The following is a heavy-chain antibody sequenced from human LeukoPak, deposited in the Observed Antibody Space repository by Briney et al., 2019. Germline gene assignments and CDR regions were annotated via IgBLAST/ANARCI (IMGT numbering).Heavy chain of an antibody. V-gene: IGHV3-53*01. CDR2: IYSDNT. D-gene: IGHD4/OR15-4a*01. CDR1: GFPVSINS. CDR3: ARRAGAYSHPYDY. Sequence: GSLRLSCTVSGFPVSINSMSWVRQAPGKGLEWVSFIYSDNTHYSDSVKGRFTISRNNSKNTLYLQMNSLRAEDTAVYYCARRAGAYSHPYDYWGQGTLVTVSS. J-gene: IGHJ4*02.